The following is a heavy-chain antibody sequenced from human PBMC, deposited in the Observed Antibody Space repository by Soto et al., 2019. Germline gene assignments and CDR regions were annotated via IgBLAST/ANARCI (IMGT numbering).Heavy chain of an antibody. Sequence: GASVKVSCKASGYTFTSYGISWVRQAPGQGLEWMGWISAYNGNTDYAQKLQGRVTMTTDTSTSTAYMELRSLRSDDTAVYYCARAYYDILTGYYMGTPHYYYMDVWGKGTTVTVSS. D-gene: IGHD3-9*01. CDR2: ISAYNGNT. CDR3: ARAYYDILTGYYMGTPHYYYMDV. J-gene: IGHJ6*03. V-gene: IGHV1-18*01. CDR1: GYTFTSYG.